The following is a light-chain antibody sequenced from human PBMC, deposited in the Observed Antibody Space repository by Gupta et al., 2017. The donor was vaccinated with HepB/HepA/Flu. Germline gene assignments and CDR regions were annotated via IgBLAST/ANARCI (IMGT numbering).Light chain of an antibody. J-gene: IGLJ1*01. CDR3: CSYAGSSTFWV. CDR1: SSDVGSYNL. V-gene: IGLV2-23*02. Sequence: QSALTQPAPVAGAPGTSDTHSCTGTSSDVGSYNLVSWYQQHPGKAPKLMIYEVSKRPSGVSNRFSGSKPGNTASLTISGLQAEDEADYYCCSYAGSSTFWVFGTGTKVTVL. CDR2: EVS.